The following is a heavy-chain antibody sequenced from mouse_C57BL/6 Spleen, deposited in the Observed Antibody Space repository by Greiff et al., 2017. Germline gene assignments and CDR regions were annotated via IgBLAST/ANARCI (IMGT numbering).Heavy chain of an antibody. Sequence: VQLQQPGTELVKPGASVKLSCKASGYTFTSYWMHWVKQRPGQGLEWIGNINPSNGGTNYNEKFKSKATLTVDNSSSTAYMQLSSLTSEDSAVYYWARGYYSNYVDWYFDVWGTGTTVTVSS. CDR2: INPSNGGT. CDR1: GYTFTSYW. CDR3: ARGYYSNYVDWYFDV. J-gene: IGHJ1*03. D-gene: IGHD2-5*01. V-gene: IGHV1-53*01.